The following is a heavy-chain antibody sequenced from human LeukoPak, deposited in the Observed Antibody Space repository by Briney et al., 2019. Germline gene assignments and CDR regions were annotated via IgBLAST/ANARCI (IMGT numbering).Heavy chain of an antibody. CDR3: ARLANGSNYFDAFDI. D-gene: IGHD1-26*01. J-gene: IGHJ3*02. V-gene: IGHV5-51*01. CDR2: IYPGDSDT. Sequence: GESLKISCKGSGYNFTNYWIAWVRQMPGKGLEWMGIIYPGDSDTRYSPSFQGQVTISADKSISTAYLQWSSLKASDTAMYYCARLANGSNYFDAFDIWGQGTMVTVSS. CDR1: GYNFTNYW.